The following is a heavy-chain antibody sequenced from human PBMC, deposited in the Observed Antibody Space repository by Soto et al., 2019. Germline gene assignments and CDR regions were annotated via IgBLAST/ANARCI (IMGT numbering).Heavy chain of an antibody. CDR3: AKDRYSSSFTSFDA. J-gene: IGHJ5*02. V-gene: IGHV3-9*01. D-gene: IGHD1-26*01. Sequence: EVQLVESGGGLIQPGRSLRLSCAASGFNFDDYAMHWVRQAPGKGLEWVSGISWNSAVTAYADSVKGRLAVSRDNAKNSLYLHMTSLRPGHTALYYCAKDRYSSSFTSFDAWGQGTLVVVSS. CDR2: ISWNSAVT. CDR1: GFNFDDYA.